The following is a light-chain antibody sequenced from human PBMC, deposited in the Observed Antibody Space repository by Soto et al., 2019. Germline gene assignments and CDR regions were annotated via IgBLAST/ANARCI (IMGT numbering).Light chain of an antibody. Sequence: QSALTQPRSVSGSPGQSVTISCTGTSSDVGGYNYVSWYQQHPGKAPKLMIYDVTKRPSGVPDRFSSSKSGNTASLTISGLQADDEADYYCCSYAGSYPVVFGGGTQLTVL. CDR3: CSYAGSYPVV. J-gene: IGLJ2*01. V-gene: IGLV2-11*01. CDR2: DVT. CDR1: SSDVGGYNY.